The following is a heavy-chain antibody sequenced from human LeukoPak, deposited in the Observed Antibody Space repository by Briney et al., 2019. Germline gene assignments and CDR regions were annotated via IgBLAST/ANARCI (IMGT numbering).Heavy chain of an antibody. Sequence: VASVKVSCKASGGTFSSYAISWVRQAPGQGLEWMGRIIPILGIANYAQKFQGRVTITADKSTSTAYMELSSLRSEDTAVYYCAVHIVVVVAATGHASDYWGQGTLVTVSS. CDR2: IIPILGIA. CDR1: GGTFSSYA. D-gene: IGHD2-15*01. J-gene: IGHJ4*02. CDR3: AVHIVVVVAATGHASDY. V-gene: IGHV1-69*04.